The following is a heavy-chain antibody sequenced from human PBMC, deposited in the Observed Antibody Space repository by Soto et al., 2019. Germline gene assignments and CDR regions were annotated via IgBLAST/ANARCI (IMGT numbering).Heavy chain of an antibody. CDR3: ARGPDFPTVVRDYYYGMDV. D-gene: IGHD4-17*01. Sequence: QVQLQESGPGLVKPSQTLSLTCTVSGGSISSGGYYWSWIRQHPGKGLEWIGYIYYSGSTYYNPSLESRVTISVDTSKNQFSLKLSSVTAADTAVYYCARGPDFPTVVRDYYYGMDVWGQGTTVTVSS. CDR2: IYYSGST. V-gene: IGHV4-31*03. CDR1: GGSISSGGYY. J-gene: IGHJ6*02.